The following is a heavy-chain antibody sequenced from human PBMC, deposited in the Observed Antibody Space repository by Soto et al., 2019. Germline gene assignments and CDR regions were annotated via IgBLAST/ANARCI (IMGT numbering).Heavy chain of an antibody. CDR1: GFIFTNYA. CDR2: IGGRGNSA. CDR3: VREGRGSLDF. V-gene: IGHV3-23*01. J-gene: IGHJ3*01. Sequence: PGGSLRLSYAASGFIFTNYAMNWVRQAPGKGLEWVSVIGGRGNSAYYADSVQGRFTISRDNSKNTLSLQMSSLTADDTAICYCVREGRGSLDFWGRGTMVTVSS. D-gene: IGHD5-12*01.